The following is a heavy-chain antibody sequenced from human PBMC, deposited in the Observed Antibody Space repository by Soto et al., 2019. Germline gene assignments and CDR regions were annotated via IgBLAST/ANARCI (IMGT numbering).Heavy chain of an antibody. Sequence: SETLSLTCTVSGGSISSYYWSWIRQPPGKGLEWIGYIYYSGSTNYNPTLKSRVTISVDTSKNQFPLKLSSVTAADTAVYYCARDRGDGYSHWGQGTLVTVSS. V-gene: IGHV4-59*01. J-gene: IGHJ4*02. CDR3: ARDRGDGYSH. D-gene: IGHD4-4*01. CDR1: GGSISSYY. CDR2: IYYSGST.